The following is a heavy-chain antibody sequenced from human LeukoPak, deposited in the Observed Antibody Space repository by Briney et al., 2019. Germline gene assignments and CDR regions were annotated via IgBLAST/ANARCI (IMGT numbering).Heavy chain of an antibody. V-gene: IGHV4-61*08. CDR1: GGSISSGDYY. Sequence: SQTLSLTCTVSGGSISSGDYYWSWIRQPPGKGLEWIGYIYYSGSTNYNPSLKSRVTISVDRSKNQFSLKLSSVTAADTAVYYCARIEMSHFDYWGQGTLVTVSS. D-gene: IGHD5-24*01. J-gene: IGHJ4*02. CDR3: ARIEMSHFDY. CDR2: IYYSGST.